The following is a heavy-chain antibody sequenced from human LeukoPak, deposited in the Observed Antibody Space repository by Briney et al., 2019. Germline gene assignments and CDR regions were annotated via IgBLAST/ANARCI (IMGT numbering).Heavy chain of an antibody. CDR2: IIPIFGTA. CDR1: GGTFSSYA. Sequence: GASVKVSCKASGGTFSSYAISCVRQAPGQGLEWMGGIIPIFGTANYAQKFQGRVTITADKSTSTAYMELSSLRSEDTAVYYCAREGVHDYGDYGGIFDYWGQGTPVTVSS. J-gene: IGHJ4*02. D-gene: IGHD4-17*01. CDR3: AREGVHDYGDYGGIFDY. V-gene: IGHV1-69*06.